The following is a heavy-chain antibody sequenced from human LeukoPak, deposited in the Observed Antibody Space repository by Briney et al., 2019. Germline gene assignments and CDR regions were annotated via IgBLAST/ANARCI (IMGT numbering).Heavy chain of an antibody. D-gene: IGHD3-3*01. J-gene: IGHJ4*02. CDR3: ASSPYYDFWSGIPGYFDY. V-gene: IGHV1-69*01. Sequence: GSSVKVSCKASGGTFSSYAISWVRQAPGQGLEWMGGIIPIFGTANYAKKFQGRVTITADESTSKAYMELSSLRSEDTAVYYCASSPYYDFWSGIPGYFDYWGQGTLVTVSA. CDR1: GGTFSSYA. CDR2: IIPIFGTA.